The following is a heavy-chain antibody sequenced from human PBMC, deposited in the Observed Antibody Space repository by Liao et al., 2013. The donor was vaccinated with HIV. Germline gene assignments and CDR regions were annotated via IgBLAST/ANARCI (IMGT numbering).Heavy chain of an antibody. V-gene: IGHV4-61*02. CDR3: ARGHQWLRD. J-gene: IGHJ4*02. Sequence: QVLLQESGPGLVKPSQTLSLTCTVSGYSVSSGDYYWTWIRQPAGKGLEWIGRIYTSGNTDYNPSLKSRVSISVDTSKNQFSLKLSSVTAADTAVYYCARGHQWLRDWGQGTLVTVSS. CDR2: IYTSGNT. D-gene: IGHD6-19*01. CDR1: GYSVSSGDYY.